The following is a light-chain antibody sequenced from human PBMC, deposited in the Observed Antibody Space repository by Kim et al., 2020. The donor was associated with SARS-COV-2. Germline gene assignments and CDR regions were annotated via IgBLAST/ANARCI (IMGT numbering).Light chain of an antibody. Sequence: QSVLTQPASVSGSPGQSITISCTGTISDVGGYNYVSWYQQHPGKAPKVMIYDVSKRPSGVSNRFSGSQSGNTASLTISGLQAEDEAEYYCSSYTSRNTLVFGTGTKVTVL. CDR3: SSYTSRNTLV. J-gene: IGLJ1*01. CDR1: ISDVGGYNY. V-gene: IGLV2-14*03. CDR2: DVS.